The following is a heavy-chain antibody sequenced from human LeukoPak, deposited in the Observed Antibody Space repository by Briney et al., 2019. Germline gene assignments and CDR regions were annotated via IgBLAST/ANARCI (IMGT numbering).Heavy chain of an antibody. CDR1: GYTFTSYD. CDR2: MNPNSGNT. Sequence: GASVKVSCKASGYTFTSYDINWVRQATEQGLEWMGWMNPNSGNTDYAQKFQGSVTITRNTSISTAYMELSSLRYEDTDVYYCARGRPITIVGVDEPLFDYYYYMDVWGKGTTVTVSS. D-gene: IGHD3-3*01. V-gene: IGHV1-8*03. CDR3: ARGRPITIVGVDEPLFDYYYYMDV. J-gene: IGHJ6*03.